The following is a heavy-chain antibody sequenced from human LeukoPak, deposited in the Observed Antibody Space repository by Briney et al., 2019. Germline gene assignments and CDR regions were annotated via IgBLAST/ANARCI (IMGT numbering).Heavy chain of an antibody. CDR3: VRDTYGPEY. V-gene: IGHV3-74*01. CDR2: INRDGSST. Sequence: PGGSLRLSCAASGFTFSSYWMHWVRQAPGKGLVWVSRINRDGSSTTSADSVKGRFTISRDNAKNTLYLQMNSLRAEDTAVYFCVRDTYGPEYWGQGTLVTVSP. CDR1: GFTFSSYW. D-gene: IGHD4-17*01. J-gene: IGHJ4*02.